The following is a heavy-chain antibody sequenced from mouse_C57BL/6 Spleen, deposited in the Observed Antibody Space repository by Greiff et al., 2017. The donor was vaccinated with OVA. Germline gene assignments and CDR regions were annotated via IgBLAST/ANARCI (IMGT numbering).Heavy chain of an antibody. CDR3: ARDNGRTHYYFDY. CDR2: ISDGGSYT. Sequence: EVHLVESGGGLVKPEGSLKLSCAASGFTFSSYAMSWVRQTPEKRLEWVATISDGGSYTYYPDNVKGRFTISRDNAKNNLYLQMSHLKSEDTAMYYCARDNGRTHYYFDYWGQGTTLTVSS. V-gene: IGHV5-4*01. J-gene: IGHJ2*01. CDR1: GFTFSSYA.